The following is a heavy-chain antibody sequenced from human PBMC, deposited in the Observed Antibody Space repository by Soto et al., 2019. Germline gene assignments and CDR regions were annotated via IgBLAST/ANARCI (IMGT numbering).Heavy chain of an antibody. CDR2: ISAYNGNT. CDR1: GYRFTSYG. Sequence: SVKVTSKASGYRFTSYGMSWARQATRQGLKWMGWISAYNGNTNYAQKLQGRVTMTTDTSTSTAYMELRSLRSDGTAVYYCARFIAVAGTVDWFDPWGQGTLVTVSS. J-gene: IGHJ5*02. V-gene: IGHV1-18*01. CDR3: ARFIAVAGTVDWFDP. D-gene: IGHD6-19*01.